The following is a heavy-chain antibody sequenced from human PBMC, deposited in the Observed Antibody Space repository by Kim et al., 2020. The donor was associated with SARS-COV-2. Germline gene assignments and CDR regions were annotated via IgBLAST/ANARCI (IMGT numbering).Heavy chain of an antibody. J-gene: IGHJ4*02. CDR2: INHSGST. V-gene: IGHV4-34*01. CDR1: GGSFSGYY. Sequence: SETLSLTCAAYGGSFSGYYWSWIRQPPGKGLEWIGEINHSGSTNYNPSLKSRVTISVDTSKNQFSLKLSSVTAADTAVYYCARTLDGDAPDYWGQGTLVTVSS. D-gene: IGHD4-17*01. CDR3: ARTLDGDAPDY.